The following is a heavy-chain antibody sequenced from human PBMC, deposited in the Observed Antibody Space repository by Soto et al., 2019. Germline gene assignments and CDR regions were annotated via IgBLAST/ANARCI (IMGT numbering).Heavy chain of an antibody. CDR1: GFTFSSYW. D-gene: IGHD3-10*01. CDR3: AREPLWSYYFDY. CDR2: IKQDGSEK. V-gene: IGHV3-7*03. Sequence: PSETLSLSCAASGFTFSSYWMSWVRQAPGKGLEWVANIKQDGSEKYYVDSVKGRFTISRDNAKNSLYLQMNSLRAEDTAVYYCAREPLWSYYFDYWGQGTLVTVSS. J-gene: IGHJ4*02.